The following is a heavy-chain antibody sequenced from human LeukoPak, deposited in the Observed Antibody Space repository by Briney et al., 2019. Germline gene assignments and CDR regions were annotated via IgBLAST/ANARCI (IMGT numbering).Heavy chain of an antibody. CDR3: AGSDA. J-gene: IGHJ5*02. CDR1: EGTFSTYP. CDR2: RIAVFPAP. V-gene: IGHV1-69*05. Sequence: SVKVSCKASEGTFSTYPINWVRQAPGQGLEWMGGRIAVFPAPNYAQKFQGRITATTDESTATAYMELSSLRSDDTAVYYCAGSDAWGQGTLVTVSS.